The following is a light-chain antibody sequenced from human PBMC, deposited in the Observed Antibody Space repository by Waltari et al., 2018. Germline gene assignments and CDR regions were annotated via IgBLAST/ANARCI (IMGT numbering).Light chain of an antibody. V-gene: IGKV3-20*01. CDR2: DAF. CDR3: QQYGSSVS. CDR1: RSVSANF. J-gene: IGKJ4*01. Sequence: SVLTQSPATMSLSPGETATISCRPSRSVSANFLPWYQQKPGQAPRLLIHDAFRRATGVPDRFSGSGSETDFTLNINRLEPDDFAVYFCQQYGSSVSFGGGTKLEIK.